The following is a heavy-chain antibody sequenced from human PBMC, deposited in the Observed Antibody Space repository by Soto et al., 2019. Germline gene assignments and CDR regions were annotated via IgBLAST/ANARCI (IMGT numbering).Heavy chain of an antibody. CDR2: ISSSGSTI. V-gene: IGHV3-48*03. D-gene: IGHD3-3*01. CDR3: ARDQSITIFGVLRWYGMDV. CDR1: GFTFSSYE. Sequence: SGGSLRLSCAASGFTFSSYEMNWVRQAPGKGLEWVSYISSSGSTIYYADSVKGRFTISRDNAKNSLYLQMNSLRAEDTAVYYCARDQSITIFGVLRWYGMDVWGQGTTVTVSS. J-gene: IGHJ6*02.